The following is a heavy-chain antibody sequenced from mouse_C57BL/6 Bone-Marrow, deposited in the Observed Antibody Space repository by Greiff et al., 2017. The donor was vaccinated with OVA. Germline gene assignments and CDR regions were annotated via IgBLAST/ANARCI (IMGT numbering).Heavy chain of an antibody. J-gene: IGHJ3*01. CDR2: IYPRSGNP. V-gene: IGHV1-81*01. CDR1: GYTFTSYG. D-gene: IGHD4-1*01. Sequence: QVQLQQSGAELARPGASVKLSCKASGYTFTSYGISWVKQSTGQGLEWIGEIYPRSGNPYSNEKFKGKATLTAAKSSSTAYMELRSLTSEYSAVYFDARREGTVSWFAYWGQGTLVTVSA. CDR3: ARREGTVSWFAY.